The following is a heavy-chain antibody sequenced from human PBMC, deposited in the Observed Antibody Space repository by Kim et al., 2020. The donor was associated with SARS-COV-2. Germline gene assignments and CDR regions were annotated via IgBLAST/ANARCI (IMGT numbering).Heavy chain of an antibody. CDR1: GGSFSGYY. CDR3: ASRRGYRREVRY. D-gene: IGHD5-18*01. J-gene: IGHJ4*02. V-gene: IGHV4-34*01. CDR2: INHSGST. Sequence: SETLSLTCAVYGGSFSGYYWSWIRQPPGKGLEWIGEINHSGSTNYNPSLKSRVTISVDTSKNQFSLKLSSVTAADTAVYYCASRRGYRREVRYWGQGTLVTVSS.